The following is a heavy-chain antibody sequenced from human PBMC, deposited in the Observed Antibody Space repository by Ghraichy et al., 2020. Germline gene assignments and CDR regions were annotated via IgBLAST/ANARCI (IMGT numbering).Heavy chain of an antibody. CDR3: VSWGSVNY. Sequence: GGSLRLSCTASGFLFSNYWMNWVRQAPGKGLEWVANINEDGSVKRCVDSVKGRFTISRDNAKNSLYLQMSSLRGEDTAVYYCVSWGSVNYGGQGTLVTVSS. CDR1: GFLFSNYW. V-gene: IGHV3-7*01. J-gene: IGHJ4*02. CDR2: INEDGSVK. D-gene: IGHD3-16*01.